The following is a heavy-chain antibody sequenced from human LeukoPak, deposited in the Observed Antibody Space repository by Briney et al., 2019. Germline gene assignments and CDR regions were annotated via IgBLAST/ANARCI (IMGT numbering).Heavy chain of an antibody. D-gene: IGHD3-10*01. CDR1: GGSFSGYY. V-gene: IGHV4-34*01. CDR2: INHSGST. CDR3: ARERGYYGSGSYRYCYYGMDV. Sequence: SSETLSLTCAVYGGSFSGYYWSWIRQPPGKGLEWIGEINHSGSTNYNPSLKSRVTISVDTSKNQFSLKLSSVSAADTAVYYCARERGYYGSGSYRYCYYGMDVWGQGTTVTVSS. J-gene: IGHJ6*02.